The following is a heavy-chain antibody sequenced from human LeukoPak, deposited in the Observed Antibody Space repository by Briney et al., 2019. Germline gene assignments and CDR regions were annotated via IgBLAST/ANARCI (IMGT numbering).Heavy chain of an antibody. J-gene: IGHJ4*02. CDR3: ARGSRWSGEKVGYFDR. D-gene: IGHD3-10*01. V-gene: IGHV4-34*01. CDR2: INPSGIT. Sequence: SETLSLTCVVYGGSFSGYYWGWIRQPPGKGLECIWDINPSGITNYNQSLKSRVTISADTPKKQSSLRLSSVTAADTAVYYCARGSRWSGEKVGYFDRWGEGNLVTVP. CDR1: GGSFSGYY.